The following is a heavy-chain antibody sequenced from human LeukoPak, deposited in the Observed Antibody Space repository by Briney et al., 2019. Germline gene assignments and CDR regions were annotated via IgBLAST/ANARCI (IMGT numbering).Heavy chain of an antibody. CDR3: AREERAAAGTGSDCYFDY. V-gene: IGHV4-34*01. CDR1: GFTFSSYS. CDR2: INHSGST. J-gene: IGHJ4*02. D-gene: IGHD6-13*01. Sequence: GSLRLSCAASGFTFSSYSMNWVRQAPGKGLEWIGEINHSGSTNYNPSLKSRVTISVDTSKNQFSLKLSSVTAADTAVYYCAREERAAAGTGSDCYFDYWGQGTLVTASS.